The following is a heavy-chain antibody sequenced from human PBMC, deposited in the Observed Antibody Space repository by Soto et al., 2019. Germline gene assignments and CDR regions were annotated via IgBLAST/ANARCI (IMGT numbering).Heavy chain of an antibody. CDR1: GFTFGDYA. CDR2: IRSKAYGGTT. V-gene: IGHV3-49*03. D-gene: IGHD3-3*01. J-gene: IGHJ3*02. Sequence: SLRLSCTASGFTFGDYAMSWFRQAPGKGLEWVGFIRSKAYGGTTEYAASVKGRFTISRDDSKSIAYLQMNSLKTEDTAVYYCTTRRITIFGVVSRDIWGQGTMVTVSS. CDR3: TTRRITIFGVVSRDI.